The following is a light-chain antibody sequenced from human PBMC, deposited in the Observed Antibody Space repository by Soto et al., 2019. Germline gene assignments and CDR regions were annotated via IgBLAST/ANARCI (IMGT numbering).Light chain of an antibody. V-gene: IGKV1-39*01. J-gene: IGKJ1*01. Sequence: IRMTQSPSSLSASTGDRVTITCRASQGISTYLNWYQQKPGTAPRLLIYRASSVRSGVPPRFSGSGSGREFTLTISSLRPEDFATYFCQQSYSSPPWTFGQGTKVDIK. CDR3: QQSYSSPPWT. CDR2: RAS. CDR1: QGISTY.